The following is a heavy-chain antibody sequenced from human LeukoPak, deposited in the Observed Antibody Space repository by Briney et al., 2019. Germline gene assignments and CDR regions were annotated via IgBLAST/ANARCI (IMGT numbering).Heavy chain of an antibody. V-gene: IGHV4-38-2*02. CDR3: AREKQTAGSDY. Sequence: ASETLSLTCTVSGYSISSGYYWGWIRQPPGKGLEWIGSIYHSGSTYYNPSLKSRVTISVDTSKNQFSLKLNSVTAADTAVYYCAREKQTAGSDYWGQGTLVTVSS. D-gene: IGHD3-10*01. CDR1: GYSISSGYY. J-gene: IGHJ4*02. CDR2: IYHSGST.